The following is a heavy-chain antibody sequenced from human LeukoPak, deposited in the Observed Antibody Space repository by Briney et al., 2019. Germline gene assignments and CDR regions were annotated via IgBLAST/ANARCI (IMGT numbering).Heavy chain of an antibody. CDR1: GFTFSSYS. Sequence: GGSLRLSCAASGFTFSSYSLNWVRQAPGKGLEWVSSISRSSTYIYYADSLKGRFTVSRDNANNSLFLEMSSLRVEDTAVYYCARRAGAYTHPYDYWGQGTLVTVSS. CDR3: ARRAGAYTHPYDY. CDR2: ISRSSTYI. V-gene: IGHV3-21*04. J-gene: IGHJ4*02. D-gene: IGHD3-16*01.